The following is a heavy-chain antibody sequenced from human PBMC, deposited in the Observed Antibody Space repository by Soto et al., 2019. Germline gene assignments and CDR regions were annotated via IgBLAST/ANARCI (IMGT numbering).Heavy chain of an antibody. CDR3: AREGKYGSGSYYNYYYYGMDV. CDR2: ISYDGSNK. J-gene: IGHJ6*02. V-gene: IGHV3-30-3*01. Sequence: PVGSLRLSCAASGFTFSSYAMHWVRQAPGKGLEWVAVISYDGSNKYYADSVKGRFTISRDNSKNTLYLQMNRLRAEDTAVYYCAREGKYGSGSYYNYYYYGMDVWGQGTTVTVSS. D-gene: IGHD3-10*01. CDR1: GFTFSSYA.